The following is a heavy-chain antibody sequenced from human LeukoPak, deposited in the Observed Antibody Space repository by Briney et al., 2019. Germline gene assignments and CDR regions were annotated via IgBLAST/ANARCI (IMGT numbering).Heavy chain of an antibody. J-gene: IGHJ5*02. Sequence: ASVKVSCKGSGYTLSNHAFSWVRQAPGQGLEWMGWISADNGNTNHAQKFQGRVSLTTDTSTSTAYMELRSLRSDDTAVYYCARDLRYYDPSGYPWGQGTLVTVSS. CDR2: ISADNGNT. D-gene: IGHD3-22*01. CDR1: GYTLSNHA. V-gene: IGHV1-18*04. CDR3: ARDLRYYDPSGYP.